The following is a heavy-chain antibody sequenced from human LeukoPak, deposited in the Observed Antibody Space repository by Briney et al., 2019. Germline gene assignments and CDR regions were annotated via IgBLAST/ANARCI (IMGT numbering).Heavy chain of an antibody. J-gene: IGHJ4*02. Sequence: SETLSLTCAVYGGPFGVYYWSWVRQPPGKGLEWIGEINHSGSTNYNSSLKSRVTISVDTSKNHFSLKLSSVTAADTAVYYCAGPGAGDLDYWGQGTLVTVSS. CDR1: GGPFGVYY. D-gene: IGHD3-10*01. CDR3: AGPGAGDLDY. V-gene: IGHV4-34*01. CDR2: INHSGST.